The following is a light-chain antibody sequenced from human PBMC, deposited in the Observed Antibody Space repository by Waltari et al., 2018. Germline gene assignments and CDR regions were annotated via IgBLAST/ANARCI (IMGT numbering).Light chain of an antibody. Sequence: QSALTQPASVSGSPGQSITISCTSDVGNYHLVSWYQQRPGPAPKLKIYGATKRPSGVSDGFSGSKSVSTASLRISGLQAEDEADYYCCTFTSSGTWVFGGGTKLTVL. CDR2: GAT. CDR1: SDVGNYHL. CDR3: CTFTSSGTWV. V-gene: IGLV2-23*01. J-gene: IGLJ2*01.